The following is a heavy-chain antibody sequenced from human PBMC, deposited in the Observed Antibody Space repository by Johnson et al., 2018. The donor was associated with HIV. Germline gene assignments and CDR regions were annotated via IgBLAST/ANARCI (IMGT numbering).Heavy chain of an antibody. CDR1: GFALSHYA. CDR3: ARGSPYYNFWSGYVDAFDI. V-gene: IGHV3-30-3*01. J-gene: IGHJ3*02. Sequence: QVQLMESGGGVVQPGRSLRLSCAASGFALSHYAMHWVRQAPGKGLEWLAIISYDGSNKYYADSVKGRFTISRDNSKNTLYLQMKSLRAEDTAVYYCARGSPYYNFWSGYVDAFDIWGQGTMVTVSS. CDR2: ISYDGSNK. D-gene: IGHD3-3*01.